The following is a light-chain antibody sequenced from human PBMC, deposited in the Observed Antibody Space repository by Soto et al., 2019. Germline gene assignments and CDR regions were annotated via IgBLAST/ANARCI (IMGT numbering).Light chain of an antibody. J-gene: IGKJ1*01. V-gene: IGKV1-13*02. Sequence: NQPPCSLCASREETVHVNCRASQSISNHLDWYQQKPGKAPKLLIYDASRLQSGVPSRFSGSGPGTEFTLTISSLQPDDFATYYCQQYIRYPVTFGQGTKVDIK. CDR1: QSISNH. CDR2: DAS. CDR3: QQYIRYPVT.